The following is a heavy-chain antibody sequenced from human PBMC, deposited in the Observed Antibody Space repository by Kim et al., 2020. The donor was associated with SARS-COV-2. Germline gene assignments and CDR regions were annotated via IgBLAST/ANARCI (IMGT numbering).Heavy chain of an antibody. D-gene: IGHD5-12*01. J-gene: IGHJ4*02. CDR2: INHSGST. V-gene: IGHV4-34*01. Sequence: SETLSLTCAVYGGSFSGYYWSWIRQPPGKGLEWIGEINHSGSTNYNPSLKSRVTISVDTSKNQFSLKLSSVTAADTAVYYCARGRICYDDYWGRGTLVTV. CDR1: GGSFSGYY. CDR3: ARGRICYDDY.